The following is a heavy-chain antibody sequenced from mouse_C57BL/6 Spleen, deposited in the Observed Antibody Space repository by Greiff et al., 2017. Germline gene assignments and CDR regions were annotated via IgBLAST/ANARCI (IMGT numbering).Heavy chain of an antibody. D-gene: IGHD4-1*02. CDR1: GYTFTSYG. CDR3: ARPINWDRGFDY. CDR2: IYPRSGNT. V-gene: IGHV1-81*01. J-gene: IGHJ2*01. Sequence: VMLVESGAELARPGASVKLSCKASGYTFTSYGISWVKQRTGQGLEWIGEIYPRSGNTYYNEKFKGKATLTADKSSSTAYMELRSLTSEDSAVYFCARPINWDRGFDYWGQGTTLTVSS.